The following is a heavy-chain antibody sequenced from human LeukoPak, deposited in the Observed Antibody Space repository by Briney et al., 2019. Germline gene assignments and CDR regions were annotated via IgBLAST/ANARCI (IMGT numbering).Heavy chain of an antibody. D-gene: IGHD3-16*01. J-gene: IGHJ6*02. CDR1: GFTFSDSW. CDR3: ATYTHWVAGDV. Sequence: GGSLRLSCAASGFTFSDSWMSWVRQAPGKGLEWVANMNQDGSAKGYVDSVNGRFTISRDNARNSLYLQMSSLRPEDTAVYYCATYTHWVAGDVWGQGTTVTVSS. V-gene: IGHV3-7*01. CDR2: MNQDGSAK.